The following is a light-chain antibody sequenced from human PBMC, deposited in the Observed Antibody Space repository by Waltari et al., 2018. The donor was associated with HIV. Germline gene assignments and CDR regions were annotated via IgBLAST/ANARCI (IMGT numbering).Light chain of an antibody. V-gene: IGLV2-14*03. CDR2: DVN. Sequence: QSALSQPASVSPSPGQSVAISCSGSASDIGRYNYVSWYQQHPDKTPRLIRFDVNKRPSGISDRFSGSKSGTTASLTISTVETDDEADYYCASYTVNSTGVFGSGTKLTVL. CDR1: ASDIGRYNY. J-gene: IGLJ1*01. CDR3: ASYTVNSTGV.